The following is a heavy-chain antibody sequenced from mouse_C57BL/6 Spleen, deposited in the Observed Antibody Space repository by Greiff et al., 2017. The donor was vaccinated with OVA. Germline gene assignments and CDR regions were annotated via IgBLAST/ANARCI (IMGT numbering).Heavy chain of an antibody. Sequence: EVMLVESGGGLVKPGGSLKLSCAASGFTFSSYTMSWVRQTPEKRLEWVATISGGGGNTYYPDSVKGRFTISRDNAKNTLYLQMSSLRSEDTALYYCARHYYYGSSDYFDYWGQGTTLTVSS. V-gene: IGHV5-9*01. CDR3: ARHYYYGSSDYFDY. J-gene: IGHJ2*01. CDR1: GFTFSSYT. CDR2: ISGGGGNT. D-gene: IGHD1-1*01.